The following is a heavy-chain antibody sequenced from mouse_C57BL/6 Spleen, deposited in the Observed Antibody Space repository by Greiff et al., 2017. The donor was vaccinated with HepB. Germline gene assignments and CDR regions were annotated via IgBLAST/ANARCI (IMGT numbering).Heavy chain of an antibody. CDR2: IDPETGGT. V-gene: IGHV1-15*01. Sequence: VQLVESGAELVRPGASVTLSCKASGYTFTDYEMHWVKQTPVHGLEWIGAIDPETGGTAYNQKFKGKAILTADKSSSTAYMELRSLTSEDSAVYYCTRRDDYDSGGYYWGQGTTLTVSS. J-gene: IGHJ2*01. CDR1: GYTFTDYE. D-gene: IGHD2-4*01. CDR3: TRRDDYDSGGYY.